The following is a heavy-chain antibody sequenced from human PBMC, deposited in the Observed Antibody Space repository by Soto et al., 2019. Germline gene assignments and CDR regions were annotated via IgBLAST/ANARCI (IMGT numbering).Heavy chain of an antibody. J-gene: IGHJ6*02. CDR1: GFTFSSYA. V-gene: IGHV3-23*01. CDR3: GEGGGGYCSGDTCYPPYYYYYGMDV. CDR2: ISDSGSST. Sequence: EEQLLESGGGLVQPGGSLRLSCAASGFTFSSYAMSWVRQAPGKGLEWVSAISDSGSSTHYADSVKGRFTIYRDNSKKGWYLEVDRLRGGGTGVYFWGEGGGGYCSGDTCYPPYYYYYGMDVWGQGTTVTVSS. D-gene: IGHD2-15*01.